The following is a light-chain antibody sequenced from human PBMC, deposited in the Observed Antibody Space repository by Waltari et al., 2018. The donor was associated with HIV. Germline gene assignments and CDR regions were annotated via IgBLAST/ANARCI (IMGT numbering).Light chain of an antibody. CDR2: AAS. Sequence: ILMTQSPATLSVSPGERVTLSCRATRTLAGKLAWYQQKPGQSPRVLIYAASTRAAGIPDRFSGSGSETYFTLTISSLQSEDFGFYYCHQYNDWPTFGQGTKLEIK. V-gene: IGKV3-15*01. CDR3: HQYNDWPT. J-gene: IGKJ2*01. CDR1: RTLAGK.